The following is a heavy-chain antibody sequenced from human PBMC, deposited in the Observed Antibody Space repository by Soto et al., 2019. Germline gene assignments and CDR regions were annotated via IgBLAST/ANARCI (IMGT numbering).Heavy chain of an antibody. CDR3: TPREQWLVRDY. CDR2: IRSKAYGGTT. Sequence: GGSLRLSCTASGFTFGDYAMSWFRQAPGKGLEWVGFIRSKAYGGTTEYAASVKGRFTISRDDSKSIAYLQMNSLKTEDTAVYYGTPREQWLVRDYWGQGTLVTVSS. V-gene: IGHV3-49*03. D-gene: IGHD6-19*01. CDR1: GFTFGDYA. J-gene: IGHJ4*02.